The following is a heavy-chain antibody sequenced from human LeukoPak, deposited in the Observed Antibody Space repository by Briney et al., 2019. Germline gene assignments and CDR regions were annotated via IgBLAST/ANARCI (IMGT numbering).Heavy chain of an antibody. J-gene: IGHJ4*02. CDR2: LSGSGGST. CDR1: GFTFRSYG. D-gene: IGHD2-15*01. CDR3: ARGTLQYYFDY. V-gene: IGHV3-21*04. Sequence: GGSLRLSCAASGFTFRSYGMSWVRQAPGKGLEWVSSLSGSGGSTYYADSVKGRFTISRDNAKNSLYLQMNSLRAEDTAVYYCARGTLQYYFDYWGQGTLVTVSS.